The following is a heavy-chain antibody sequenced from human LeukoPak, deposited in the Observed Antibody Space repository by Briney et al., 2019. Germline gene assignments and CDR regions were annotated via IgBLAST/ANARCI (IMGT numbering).Heavy chain of an antibody. CDR2: ISYDGSNK. J-gene: IGHJ5*02. CDR3: AKDSSSWYGWFDP. D-gene: IGHD6-13*01. Sequence: GGSLRLSCAASGFTFSSYGMHWVRQAPGKGPGWVAVISYDGSNKYYADSVKGRFTISRDNSKNTLYLQMNSLRAEDTAVYYCAKDSSSWYGWFDPWGQGTLVTVSS. CDR1: GFTFSSYG. V-gene: IGHV3-30*18.